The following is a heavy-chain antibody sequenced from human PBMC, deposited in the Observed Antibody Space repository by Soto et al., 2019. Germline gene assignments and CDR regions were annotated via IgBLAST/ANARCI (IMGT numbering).Heavy chain of an antibody. CDR1: GGSFSGYY. J-gene: IGHJ6*02. V-gene: IGHV4-34*01. D-gene: IGHD3-10*01. CDR3: AHRGAFLRFGETNYAMDV. Sequence: QVQLQQWGAGLLKPSETLSLTCAVYGGSFSGYYWSWIRQPPGKGLEWIGEINYSGSTKYNPSLKSRVTISVDMSKNQFSLKLSSVTAADTAVYYCAHRGAFLRFGETNYAMDVWGQGTTVTVSS. CDR2: INYSGST.